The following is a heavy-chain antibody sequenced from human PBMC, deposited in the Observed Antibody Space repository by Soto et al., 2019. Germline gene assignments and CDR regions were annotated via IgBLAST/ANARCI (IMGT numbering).Heavy chain of an antibody. Sequence: QVQLQESGPGLVKPSQTLSLTCTVSGGSISSGGYYWSWIRQHPGKGLEWIGYIYYSGSTYYNPSLKRRVTISVDTSKNQFSLKLSSVTAADTAVYYCAREAGDIVVVPAANSYFDYWGQGTLVTVSS. D-gene: IGHD2-2*01. CDR2: IYYSGST. CDR1: GGSISSGGYY. CDR3: AREAGDIVVVPAANSYFDY. J-gene: IGHJ4*02. V-gene: IGHV4-31*03.